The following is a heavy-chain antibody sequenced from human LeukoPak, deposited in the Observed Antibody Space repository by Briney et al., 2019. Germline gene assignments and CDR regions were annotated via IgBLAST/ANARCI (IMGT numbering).Heavy chain of an antibody. CDR1: GGSISSGSYC. CDR3: ASNHAFDI. Sequence: SQTLSLTCTVSGGSISSGSYCRSWIRQPAGKGLEWIGRIYTSGSTNYNPSLKIRVTISVDTSKNQFSLKLSSVTAADTAVYYCASNHAFDIWGQGTMVTVSS. J-gene: IGHJ3*02. V-gene: IGHV4-61*02. CDR2: IYTSGST.